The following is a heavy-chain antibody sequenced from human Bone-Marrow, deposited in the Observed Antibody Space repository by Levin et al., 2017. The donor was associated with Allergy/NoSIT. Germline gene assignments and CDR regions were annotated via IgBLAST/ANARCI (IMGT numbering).Heavy chain of an antibody. CDR3: ARITHEDDGSSGYGTGYYVDF. D-gene: IGHD3-22*01. J-gene: IGHJ4*02. Sequence: SETLSLTCTVSGGSIRNFYWSWIRQPPGKRLEWIGYIYYSGSTNYNPSLQSRVTISVDTSKNQFSLKLTSVTAAATAVYYGARITHEDDGSSGYGTGYYVDFWGQGALVTVSS. CDR1: GGSIRNFY. CDR2: IYYSGST. V-gene: IGHV4-59*01.